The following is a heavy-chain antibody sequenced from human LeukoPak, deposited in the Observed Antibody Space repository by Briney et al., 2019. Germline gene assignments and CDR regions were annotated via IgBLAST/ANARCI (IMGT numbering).Heavy chain of an antibody. D-gene: IGHD5-12*01. CDR1: GFTFSSYA. V-gene: IGHV3-23*01. J-gene: IGHJ4*02. CDR3: AKPIVATIDGVFGFDY. Sequence: GGSLRLSCAASGFTFSSYAMSWVRQAPGKGLEWVSAISGSGGSTYYADSVKGRFTISRDNSKNTLYLQMSSLRAEDTAVYYCAKPIVATIDGVFGFDYWGQGTLVTVSS. CDR2: ISGSGGST.